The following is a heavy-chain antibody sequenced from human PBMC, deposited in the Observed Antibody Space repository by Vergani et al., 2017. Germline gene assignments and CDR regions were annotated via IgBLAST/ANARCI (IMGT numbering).Heavy chain of an antibody. J-gene: IGHJ3*02. D-gene: IGHD6-13*01. V-gene: IGHV3-48*01. CDR2: ISSSSSTI. CDR3: ARDLFSSSSWYLQGAFDI. Sequence: EVQLVESGGGLVQPGGSLRLSCAASGFTFSSYSMNWVRQAPGTGLEWVSYISSSSSTIYYADSVKGRFTISRDNAKNSLYLQMNSLRAEDTAVYYCARDLFSSSSWYLQGAFDIWGQGTMVTVSS. CDR1: GFTFSSYS.